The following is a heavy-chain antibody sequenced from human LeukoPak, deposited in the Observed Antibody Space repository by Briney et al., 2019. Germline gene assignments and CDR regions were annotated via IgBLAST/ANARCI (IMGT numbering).Heavy chain of an antibody. Sequence: PSETLSLTCGVHGGSFSGYYWSWIRQPPGKGLEWIGEINHSGTTNYSPSLKSRVIMSVDASKKYFSLRLTSVTAADTAVYYCARLVGTTLWGYAMDVWGKGTTVVVSS. D-gene: IGHD1-1*01. CDR3: ARLVGTTLWGYAMDV. V-gene: IGHV4-34*01. CDR2: INHSGTT. J-gene: IGHJ6*04. CDR1: GGSFSGYY.